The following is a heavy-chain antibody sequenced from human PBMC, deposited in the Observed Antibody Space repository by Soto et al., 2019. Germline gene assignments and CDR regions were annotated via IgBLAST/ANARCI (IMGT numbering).Heavy chain of an antibody. D-gene: IGHD5-12*01. CDR2: IIPIFGTT. Sequence: QVQLVQSGAEVKKPGSSVKVSCKTSGDIFSGYSISWVRQAPGQGLEWMGGIIPIFGTTNYAQRFHGRVTITADKSTSTGYRELYSLKSEDTAVYFCARDLGSGDDPGDYWGQGTLVTVSS. CDR1: GDIFSGYS. J-gene: IGHJ4*02. CDR3: ARDLGSGDDPGDY. V-gene: IGHV1-69*14.